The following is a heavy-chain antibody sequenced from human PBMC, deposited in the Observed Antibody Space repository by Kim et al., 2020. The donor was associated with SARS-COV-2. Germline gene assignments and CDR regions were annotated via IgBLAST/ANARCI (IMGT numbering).Heavy chain of an antibody. CDR1: GFTFSDFW. CDR3: ARERQLGPLIKRFFDP. V-gene: IGHV3-74*01. D-gene: IGHD1-1*01. Sequence: GGSLRLSCAASGFTFSDFWMHWVRQVPGKGLVWVSRIDSYGTTTSDADFVKGRFTISRDNAKNTLYLHMNSLRVDDTAVYYCARERQLGPLIKRFFDPWGQGTLVTVSS. J-gene: IGHJ5*02. CDR2: IDSYGTTT.